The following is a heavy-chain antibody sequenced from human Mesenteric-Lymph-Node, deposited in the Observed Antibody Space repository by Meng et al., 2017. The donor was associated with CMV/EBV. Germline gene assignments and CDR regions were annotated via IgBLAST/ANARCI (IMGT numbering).Heavy chain of an antibody. CDR1: GFTFRTYW. D-gene: IGHD5-24*01. Sequence: GESLKISCAASGFTFRTYWMQWVRQAPGKGLVWVSRIKGDGTSTEYADSVKGRFTISRDDSQNTLYLQMNSLKSEDTALYYCTTRVVDDVYRVYDYWGQGALVTVSS. CDR2: IKGDGTST. J-gene: IGHJ4*02. CDR3: TTRVVDDVYRVYDY. V-gene: IGHV3-74*01.